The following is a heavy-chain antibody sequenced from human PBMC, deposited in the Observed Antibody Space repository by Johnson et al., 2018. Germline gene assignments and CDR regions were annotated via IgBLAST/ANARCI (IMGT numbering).Heavy chain of an antibody. CDR3: ARPHPVIVVVPAANDAFDI. CDR1: GFTFSSYG. Sequence: QVQLVESGGGVVQXGRSXRLXCAASGFTFSSYGMHWVRQAPGKGLEWVAVISYDGSNKYYADSVKGRFTISRDNAKNSLYLQMNSLRAEDTAVYYCARPHPVIVVVPAANDAFDIWGQGTMVTVSS. CDR2: ISYDGSNK. D-gene: IGHD2-2*01. J-gene: IGHJ3*02. V-gene: IGHV3-30*03.